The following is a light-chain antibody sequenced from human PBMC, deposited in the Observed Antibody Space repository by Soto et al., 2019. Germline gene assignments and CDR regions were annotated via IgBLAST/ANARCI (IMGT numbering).Light chain of an antibody. CDR1: QDINNY. CDR3: QQYEDLPLT. J-gene: IGKJ4*01. Sequence: DIQLTQSPSSLSASVGDRVTITCQASQDINNYLNWYQQKPGKAPKRLIFDASSVETGVPSRFSGSGSGTHFTFTISSLEPEDIATYHCQQYEDLPLTFGGGTRVELK. CDR2: DAS. V-gene: IGKV1-33*01.